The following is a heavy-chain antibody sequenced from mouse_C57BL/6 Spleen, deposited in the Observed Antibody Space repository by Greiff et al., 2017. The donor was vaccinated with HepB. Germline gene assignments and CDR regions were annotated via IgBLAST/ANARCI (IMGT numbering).Heavy chain of an antibody. D-gene: IGHD1-1*01. CDR1: GYTFTSYW. CDR3: ARRNYGSSTGYFDV. Sequence: QVQLQQPGAELVRPGTSVKLSCKASGYTFTSYWMHWVKQRPGQGLEWIGVIDPSDSYTNYNQKFKGKATLTVDTSSSTAYMQLSSLTSEDSAVYYCARRNYGSSTGYFDVWGTGTTVTVSS. V-gene: IGHV1-59*01. CDR2: IDPSDSYT. J-gene: IGHJ1*03.